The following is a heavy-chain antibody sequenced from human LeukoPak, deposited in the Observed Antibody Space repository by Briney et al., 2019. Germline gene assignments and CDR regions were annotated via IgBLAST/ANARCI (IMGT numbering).Heavy chain of an antibody. V-gene: IGHV1-2*02. J-gene: IGHJ4*02. CDR3: AIENYYDSSGYSKAFDY. CDR2: IEPNSGGA. D-gene: IGHD3-22*01. Sequence: GASVKVSCKTSGYTFTVKFLHWLRQAPGQGLEWMGGIEPNSGGAVYGQNFRGRVTVTRDTSVSTAYMELSRLRSDDTAVYYCAIENYYDSSGYSKAFDYWGQETLVTVSS. CDR1: GYTFTVKF.